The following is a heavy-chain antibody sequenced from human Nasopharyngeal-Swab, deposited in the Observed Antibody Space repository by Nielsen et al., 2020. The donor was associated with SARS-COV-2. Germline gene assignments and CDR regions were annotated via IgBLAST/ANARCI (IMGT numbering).Heavy chain of an antibody. Sequence: GESLKISCAASGFTFSSYSMNWVRQAPGKGLEWVSYISSSSSTIYYADSVKGRFTISRDSAKNSLYLQMNSLRDEDSAVYYCARDPAYYFGSGSYYPDYWGQGTLVTVSS. CDR3: ARDPAYYFGSGSYYPDY. J-gene: IGHJ4*02. CDR2: ISSSSSTI. D-gene: IGHD3-10*01. V-gene: IGHV3-48*02. CDR1: GFTFSSYS.